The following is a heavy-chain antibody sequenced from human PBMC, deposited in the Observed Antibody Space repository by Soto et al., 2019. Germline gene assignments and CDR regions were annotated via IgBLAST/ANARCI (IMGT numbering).Heavy chain of an antibody. V-gene: IGHV1-18*01. Sequence: ASVKVSCKASGFTFSNYGLNWVRQAPGQGLEWMGWVSANNGHTNYAQNLQGRVSMTTDTSTSTAYMELRGLRFDDTTVYYCARDIESGTAKHFFYYYAMDVWGQGTTVTVSS. D-gene: IGHD1-1*01. CDR2: VSANNGHT. J-gene: IGHJ6*02. CDR3: ARDIESGTAKHFFYYYAMDV. CDR1: GFTFSNYG.